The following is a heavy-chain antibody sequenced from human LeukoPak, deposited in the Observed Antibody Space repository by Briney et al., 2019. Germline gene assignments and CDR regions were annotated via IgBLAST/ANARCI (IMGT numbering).Heavy chain of an antibody. CDR1: GYTFTSYG. J-gene: IGHJ5*02. V-gene: IGHV1-18*01. CDR2: ISAYNGNT. CDR3: ARGVKTRWLQLSVVWNWFDP. D-gene: IGHD5-24*01. Sequence: GASVKVSCKASGYTFTSYGISWVRQAPGQGLEWMGWISAYNGNTNYAQKLQGRVTMTTDTSTSTAYMELRSLRSDDTAVYYCARGVKTRWLQLSVVWNWFDPWGQGTLVTVSS.